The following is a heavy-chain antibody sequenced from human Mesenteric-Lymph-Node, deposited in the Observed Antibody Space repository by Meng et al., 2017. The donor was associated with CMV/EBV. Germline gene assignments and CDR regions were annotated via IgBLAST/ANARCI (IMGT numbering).Heavy chain of an antibody. V-gene: IGHV3-21*01. D-gene: IGHD3-16*01. Sequence: GESLKTPCAASGFTFSSYSMNWVRQAPGKGLEWVSSISSSSTYIYYADSVKGRFTTSRNNAKNSLCLQINSLRAEDTAVYYCTREKLIITLSYGMDVWGRGTTVTVSS. CDR2: ISSSSTYI. CDR1: GFTFSSYS. J-gene: IGHJ6*02. CDR3: TREKLIITLSYGMDV.